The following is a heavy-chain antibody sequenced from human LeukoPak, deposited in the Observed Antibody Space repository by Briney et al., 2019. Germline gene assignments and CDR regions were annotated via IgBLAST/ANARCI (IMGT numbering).Heavy chain of an antibody. V-gene: IGHV4-59*08. CDR1: GGSISSYY. CDR2: IYYSGST. D-gene: IGHD2-21*01. CDR3: ARVCASSGDCLFDY. J-gene: IGHJ4*02. Sequence: SETLSLTCTVSGGSISSYYWSWIRQPPGKGLEWIGYIYYSGSTNYNPSLKSRVTISVDTSKNQFSLKLSSVTAADTAVYYCARVCASSGDCLFDYWGQGTLVTVSS.